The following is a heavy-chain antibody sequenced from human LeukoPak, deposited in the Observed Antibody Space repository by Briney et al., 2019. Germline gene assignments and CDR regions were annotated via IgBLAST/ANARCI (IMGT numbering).Heavy chain of an antibody. Sequence: PGGSLRLSCAASVVTSKNDWMTSVPEAPGTGRRWVANIKQDVIEKDYVDSVKGRFTTSRDNAKNSLFLQMNSLRAEDTAVYYCARNGNSYYYYMDVWGKGTTVTVSS. V-gene: IGHV3-7*01. D-gene: IGHD2-8*01. CDR1: VVTSKNDW. J-gene: IGHJ6*03. CDR3: ARNGNSYYYYMDV. CDR2: IKQDVIEK.